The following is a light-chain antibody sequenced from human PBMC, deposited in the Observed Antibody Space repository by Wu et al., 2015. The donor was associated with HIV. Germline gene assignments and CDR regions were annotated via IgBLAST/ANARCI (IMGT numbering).Light chain of an antibody. CDR2: LAS. CDR3: QQFSSYPHT. Sequence: AIQLTQSPSSLSASVGDRVTITCRASQGITSALAWYQQKPGKNPKLLIYLASTLESGVPSRFSDSGSGTDFTLTISSLEPADFATYYCQQFSSYPHTFGGGTKVQI. J-gene: IGKJ4*01. CDR1: QGITSA. V-gene: IGKV1-13*02.